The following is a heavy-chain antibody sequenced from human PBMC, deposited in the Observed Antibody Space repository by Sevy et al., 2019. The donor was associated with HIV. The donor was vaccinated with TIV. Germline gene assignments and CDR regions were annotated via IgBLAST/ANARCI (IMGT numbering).Heavy chain of an antibody. D-gene: IGHD2-15*01. CDR1: GFTFGNYA. CDR2: IGWNSGSM. J-gene: IGHJ4*02. V-gene: IGHV3-9*01. Sequence: SLRLSCAGSGFTFGNYAMYWVRQSPGKGLEWVSGIGWNSGSMGYADAVEGRITISRDNAKNSLHLEMNSLRPEDTALYYCATGVSGGNSCAAFDYWGQGTRVTVSS. CDR3: ATGVSGGNSCAAFDY.